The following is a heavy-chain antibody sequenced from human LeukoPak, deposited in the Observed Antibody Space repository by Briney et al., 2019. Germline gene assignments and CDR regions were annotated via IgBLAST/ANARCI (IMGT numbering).Heavy chain of an antibody. D-gene: IGHD3-22*01. CDR2: INPNSGGT. CDR3: ARDSYYDSSGYYYVGGMDV. J-gene: IGHJ6*02. Sequence: ASVKVSCKASGYTFTGYYMHWVRQAPGQGLEWMGWINPNSGGTNCAQKFQGRVTMTRDTSISTAYMELSRLRSDDTAVYYCARDSYYDSSGYYYVGGMDVWGQGTTVTVSS. V-gene: IGHV1-2*02. CDR1: GYTFTGYY.